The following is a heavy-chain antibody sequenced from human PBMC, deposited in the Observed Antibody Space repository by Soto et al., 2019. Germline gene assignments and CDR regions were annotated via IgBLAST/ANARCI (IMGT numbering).Heavy chain of an antibody. V-gene: IGHV1-18*01. D-gene: IGHD2-8*01. CDR3: ARGMYGDY. CDR1: GYTFTSYG. Sequence: QVHLVQSGAEVKKPGASVKVSCKASGYTFTSYGITWVRQAPGQGLEWMGWISAHNGNTDYAQKLQGRVIVNRDTSTSTAYMELRSLISDDTAVYYCARGMYGDYWGQGALVTVSS. J-gene: IGHJ4*02. CDR2: ISAHNGNT.